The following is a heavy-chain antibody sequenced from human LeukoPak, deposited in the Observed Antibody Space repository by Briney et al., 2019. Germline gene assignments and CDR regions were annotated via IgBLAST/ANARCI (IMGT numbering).Heavy chain of an antibody. D-gene: IGHD1-20*01. J-gene: IGHJ4*02. CDR1: GFTFSSYA. Sequence: GGSLRLSCAASGFTFSSYAMSWVRQAPGKGLEWVSVLTGDGNTYYADSVKGRFTNSRDDSKNTLFLQMNSLRAEDTAVYFCAKVKWKLIGYFDYWGQGTLVTVSS. CDR3: AKVKWKLIGYFDY. CDR2: LTGDGNT. V-gene: IGHV3-23*01.